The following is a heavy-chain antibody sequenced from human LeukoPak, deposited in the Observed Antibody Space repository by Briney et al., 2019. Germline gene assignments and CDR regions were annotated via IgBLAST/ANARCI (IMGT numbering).Heavy chain of an antibody. V-gene: IGHV4-34*01. J-gene: IGHJ4*02. CDR3: ARGLRIAVAGLDY. Sequence: PSETLSLTCAVYGGSFSGYYWSWIRQPPGKGLEWIGEINHSGSTNYNPSLKSRVTISVDTSKNQFSLKLSSVTAADTAVHYCARGLRIAVAGLDYRGQGTLVTVSS. CDR1: GGSFSGYY. CDR2: INHSGST. D-gene: IGHD6-19*01.